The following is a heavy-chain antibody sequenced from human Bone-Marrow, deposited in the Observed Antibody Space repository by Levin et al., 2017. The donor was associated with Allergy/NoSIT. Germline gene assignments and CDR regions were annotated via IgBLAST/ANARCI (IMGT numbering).Heavy chain of an antibody. CDR1: SLSTSGVG. CDR3: AHRGSQAGISYYFDY. V-gene: IGHV2-5*02. CDR2: IYWDDDK. J-gene: IGHJ4*02. Sequence: SLSTSGVGVGWIRQPPGKALEWLALIYWDDDKRYSPSLKSRLTITKDTSKNQVVLTMTNMDPVDTATYYCAHRGSQAGISYYFDYWGQGTLVTVSS. D-gene: IGHD6-13*01.